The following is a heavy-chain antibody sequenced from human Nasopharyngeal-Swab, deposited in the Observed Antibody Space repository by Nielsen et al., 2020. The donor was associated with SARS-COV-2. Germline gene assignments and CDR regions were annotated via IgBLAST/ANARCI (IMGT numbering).Heavy chain of an antibody. CDR3: ARGEGYCSSTSCDLEYFQH. Sequence: SETLSLTCAVYGGSFSGYYWSWIRQPPGKGLEWIGEINHSGSTNYNPSLKSRVTISVDTSKNQFSLKLSSVTAADTAVYYCARGEGYCSSTSCDLEYFQHWGQGTLVTVSS. CDR1: GGSFSGYY. CDR2: INHSGST. V-gene: IGHV4-34*01. D-gene: IGHD2-2*01. J-gene: IGHJ1*01.